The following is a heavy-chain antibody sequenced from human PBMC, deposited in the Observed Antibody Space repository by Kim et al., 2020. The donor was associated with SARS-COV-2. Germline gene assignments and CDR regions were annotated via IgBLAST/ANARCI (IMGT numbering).Heavy chain of an antibody. CDR1: GGTFSSYA. V-gene: IGHV1-69*04. CDR2: IIPILGIV. CDR3: ARDHPADLGYGDYEFIDY. J-gene: IGHJ4*02. Sequence: SVKVSCKASGGTFSSYAISWVRQAPGQGLEWMGRIIPILGIVNYAQKFQGRVTITADKSTSTAYMELSSLRSEDTAVYYCARDHPADLGYGDYEFIDYWGQGTLVTVSS. D-gene: IGHD4-17*01.